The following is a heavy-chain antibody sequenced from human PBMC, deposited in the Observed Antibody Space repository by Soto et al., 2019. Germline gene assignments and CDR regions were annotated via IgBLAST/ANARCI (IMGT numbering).Heavy chain of an antibody. Sequence: GGSLRLSCAASGFTFSSYAMHWVRQAPGKGLEWVSSISGSSTYIYYADSVKGRFTISRDNAKNSLYLDMTSLRAEDTAMYYCARDKDTVVVPQFDPWGQGTLVTVSS. CDR3: ARDKDTVVVPQFDP. V-gene: IGHV3-21*01. J-gene: IGHJ5*02. D-gene: IGHD2-2*01. CDR1: GFTFSSYA. CDR2: ISGSSTYI.